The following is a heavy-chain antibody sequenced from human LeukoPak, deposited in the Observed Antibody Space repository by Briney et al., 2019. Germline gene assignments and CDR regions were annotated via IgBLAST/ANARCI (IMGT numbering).Heavy chain of an antibody. D-gene: IGHD5-18*01. CDR1: GFTFSSFA. CDR3: ARVEGYSFGSVSSYY. V-gene: IGHV3-48*03. Sequence: GGSLRLSCAASGFTFSSFAMNWVRQAPGKGLEWVSYISSSGSTIYYADSVKGRFTISRDNAKNSLYLQMNSLRAEDTAVYYCARVEGYSFGSVSSYYWGQGTLVTVSS. J-gene: IGHJ4*02. CDR2: ISSSGSTI.